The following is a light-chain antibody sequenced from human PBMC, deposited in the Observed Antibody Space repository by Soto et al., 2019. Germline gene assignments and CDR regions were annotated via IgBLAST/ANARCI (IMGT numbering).Light chain of an antibody. CDR3: GSYTTSSNYV. J-gene: IGLJ1*01. Sequence: QSVLTQPASVSGSPGLSITISCTGTSSDVGAYNFVSWYQQHPDKAPKLMIFDVSNRPSGVSNRFSGSKSGNTASLTISGLQSEDEAEYYCGSYTTSSNYVFGNGIKVIVL. V-gene: IGLV2-14*03. CDR1: SSDVGAYNF. CDR2: DVS.